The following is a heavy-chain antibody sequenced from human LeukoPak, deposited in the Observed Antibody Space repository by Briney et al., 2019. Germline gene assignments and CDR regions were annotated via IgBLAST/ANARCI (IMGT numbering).Heavy chain of an antibody. Sequence: PSETLSLTCTVSGGSISSYYWRWIRQPPGKGLEGIGYIYYSGSTNYNPSLKSRVTISVDTSKNQFSLKLSSVTAADTAVYYCARYSSGFDYWGQGTLVTVSS. CDR3: ARYSSGFDY. V-gene: IGHV4-59*08. CDR2: IYYSGST. J-gene: IGHJ4*02. D-gene: IGHD6-19*01. CDR1: GGSISSYY.